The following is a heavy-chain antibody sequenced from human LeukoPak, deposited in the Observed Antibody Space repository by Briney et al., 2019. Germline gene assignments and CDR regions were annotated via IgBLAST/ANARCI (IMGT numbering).Heavy chain of an antibody. CDR1: GFTFSSYA. CDR2: ISYDGSNK. CDR3: AKGYCSGGSCSILVRGASDY. V-gene: IGHV3-30-3*01. Sequence: GGSLRLSCAASGFTFSSYAMHWVRQAPGKGLEWVAVISYDGSNKYYADSVKGRFTISRDNSKNTLYLQMNSLRAEDTAVYYCAKGYCSGGSCSILVRGASDYWGQGTLVTVSS. D-gene: IGHD2-15*01. J-gene: IGHJ4*02.